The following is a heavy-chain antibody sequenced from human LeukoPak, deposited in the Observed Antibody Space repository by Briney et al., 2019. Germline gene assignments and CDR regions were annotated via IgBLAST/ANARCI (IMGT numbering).Heavy chain of an antibody. J-gene: IGHJ5*02. V-gene: IGHV3-23*01. Sequence: GGSLRLSCAASGFTFSSYAMSWVRQAPGKGLEWVSAISGSGGSTYYADSVRGRVTISRENSKNTLYLQMNSLRAEDTAVYYCAKEGDGSGSYYNPNWFDPWGQGTLVTVSS. CDR3: AKEGDGSGSYYNPNWFDP. CDR2: ISGSGGST. CDR1: GFTFSSYA. D-gene: IGHD3-10*01.